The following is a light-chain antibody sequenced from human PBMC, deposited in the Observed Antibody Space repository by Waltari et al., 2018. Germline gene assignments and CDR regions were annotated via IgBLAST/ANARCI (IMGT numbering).Light chain of an antibody. CDR2: AAS. V-gene: IGKV1-39*01. Sequence: DIQMTQSPSSLSASVGDRVTITCRASQSISSYLSWYQQKPGKASKLLIYAASSLQSGVPSRFSGSGSATDFTLTISSLQPEDFATYYCQQSDSIPYTFGQGTKLEIK. CDR3: QQSDSIPYT. CDR1: QSISSY. J-gene: IGKJ2*01.